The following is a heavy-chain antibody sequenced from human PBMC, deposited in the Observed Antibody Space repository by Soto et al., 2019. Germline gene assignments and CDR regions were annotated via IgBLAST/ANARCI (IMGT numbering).Heavy chain of an antibody. V-gene: IGHV4-39*01. CDR1: GASISSSSYY. D-gene: IGHD6-19*01. Sequence: SETLSLTCSVSGASISSSSYYWGWIRQPPGKGLEWIGTIHYSGSTYYNSSLKSRVTISVDLPKNQFFMRLSSVTATDTTVYYCARYSTSWYDYFDYWGHGTLVTVSS. CDR3: ARYSTSWYDYFDY. J-gene: IGHJ4*01. CDR2: IHYSGST.